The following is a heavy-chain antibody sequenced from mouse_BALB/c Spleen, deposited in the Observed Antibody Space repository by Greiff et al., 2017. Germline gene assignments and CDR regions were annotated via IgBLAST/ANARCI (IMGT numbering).Heavy chain of an antibody. Sequence: DVHLVESGGGLVKPGGSLKLSCAASGFTFSSYAMSWVRQSPEKRLEWVAEISSGGSYTYYPDTVTGRFTISRDNAKNTLYLEMSSLRSEDTAMYYCARDHYYGSSDAMDYWGQGTSVTVSS. D-gene: IGHD1-1*01. CDR3: ARDHYYGSSDAMDY. CDR2: ISSGGSYT. V-gene: IGHV5-9-4*01. CDR1: GFTFSSYA. J-gene: IGHJ4*01.